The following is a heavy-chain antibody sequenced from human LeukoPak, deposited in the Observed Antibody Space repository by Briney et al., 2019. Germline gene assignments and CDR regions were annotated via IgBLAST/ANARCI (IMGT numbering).Heavy chain of an antibody. CDR2: TYPGDSAT. Sequence: PGESLKISCKGSGFTFTNYWIAWVRQMPGKGLEWMGITYPGDSATRYSPSFQGQVTISADKSISTAYLQWSSLKASDTAMYYCARHGGAMTTVTRDAFDIWGQGTMVTVSS. J-gene: IGHJ3*02. V-gene: IGHV5-51*01. CDR3: ARHGGAMTTVTRDAFDI. D-gene: IGHD4-17*01. CDR1: GFTFTNYW.